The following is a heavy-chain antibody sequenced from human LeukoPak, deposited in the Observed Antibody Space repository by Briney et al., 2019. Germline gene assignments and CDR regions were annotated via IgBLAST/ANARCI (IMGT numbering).Heavy chain of an antibody. D-gene: IGHD6-6*01. Sequence: GGSLRLSCAASGFTFSSYAMSWVRQAPGKGLEWVSAISGSGGSTYYADSVKGRLTISRDNSKNTLYLQMNSLRAEDTAVYYCAKAPRIAARNSYFDYWGQGTLVTVSS. CDR2: ISGSGGST. V-gene: IGHV3-23*01. CDR1: GFTFSSYA. J-gene: IGHJ4*02. CDR3: AKAPRIAARNSYFDY.